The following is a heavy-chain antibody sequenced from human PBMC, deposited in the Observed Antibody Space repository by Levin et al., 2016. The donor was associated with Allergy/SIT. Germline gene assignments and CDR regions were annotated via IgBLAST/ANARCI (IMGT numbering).Heavy chain of an antibody. D-gene: IGHD3-10*01. CDR2: ISAYNGNT. CDR1: GYTFTSYG. CDR3: ARALWFGDPHHNPDYYYYYGMDV. Sequence: ASVKVSCKASGYTFTSYGISWVRQAPGQGLEWMGWISAYNGNTNYAQKLQGRVTMTTDTSTSTAYMELRSLRSDDTAVYYCARALWFGDPHHNPDYYYYYGMDVWGQGTTVTVSS. V-gene: IGHV1-18*04. J-gene: IGHJ6*02.